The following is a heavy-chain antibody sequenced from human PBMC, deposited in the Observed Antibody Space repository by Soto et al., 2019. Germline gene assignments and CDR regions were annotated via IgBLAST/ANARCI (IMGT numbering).Heavy chain of an antibody. D-gene: IGHD6-19*01. CDR1: GGSFSGYY. V-gene: IGHV4-34*01. CDR3: AGGSRIAVAGTGHWFDP. Sequence: PSETLSLTCAVYGGSFSGYYWGWIRQPPGKGLEWIGEINHSGSTNYNPSLKSRVTISVDTSKNQFSLKLSSVTAADTAVYYCAGGSRIAVAGTGHWFDPWGQGTLVTVSS. J-gene: IGHJ5*02. CDR2: INHSGST.